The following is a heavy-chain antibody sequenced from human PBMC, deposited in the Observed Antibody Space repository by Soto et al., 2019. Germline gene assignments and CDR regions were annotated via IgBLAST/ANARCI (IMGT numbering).Heavy chain of an antibody. Sequence: PSETLSLTCTVSGVSITSYFWSWIRQIPGKGLDWIGSISFSGATYSNPSLKGRAALSVDTSENHLSLTLNSVTLADTAVYFRARDRRDGYKRYLGFWGQGNQVTVSS. D-gene: IGHD5-18*01. J-gene: IGHJ4*02. CDR1: GVSITSYF. CDR2: ISFSGAT. CDR3: ARDRRDGYKRYLGF. V-gene: IGHV4-59*01.